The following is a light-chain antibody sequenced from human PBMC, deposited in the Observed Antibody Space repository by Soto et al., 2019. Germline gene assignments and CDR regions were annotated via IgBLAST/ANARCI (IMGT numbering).Light chain of an antibody. CDR1: QAVGYN. J-gene: IGKJ2*01. CDR2: GAS. CDR3: QQSYT. V-gene: IGKV3-15*01. Sequence: EVVMTQSPATLYVSPGERVTLSCRASQAVGYNLAWYQHKPGQAPRLLIYGASTRVTGIPTRFSGSRSGTEFTLTISSLQSEDFAIYYCQQSYTFGQGTKVDIK.